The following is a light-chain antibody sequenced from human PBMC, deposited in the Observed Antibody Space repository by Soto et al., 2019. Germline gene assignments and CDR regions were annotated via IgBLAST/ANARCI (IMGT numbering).Light chain of an antibody. CDR3: QQYYNPPRT. J-gene: IGKJ1*01. Sequence: DIVMTQSPDSLAVSPGERATINCKSSQSVLYSSNNKNYLAWYQQKPGQPPKLLIYWASTRESGVPDRFSGSGSGTDFTLTISSLQAEDVAVYYCQQYYNPPRTFGQGTKVDIK. CDR2: WAS. V-gene: IGKV4-1*01. CDR1: QSVLYSSNNKNY.